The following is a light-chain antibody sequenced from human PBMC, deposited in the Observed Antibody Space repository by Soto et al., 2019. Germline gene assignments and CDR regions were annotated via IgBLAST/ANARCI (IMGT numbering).Light chain of an antibody. CDR2: EGS. Sequence: QSALTQPASVSGSPGQSITISCTGTSSDVGSHNLVSWYQQHPDRAPKLMIYEGSKRPSGVSNRFSGSKSGNTASLTISGLQAEDEADYFCCSYAGSSTHIFGSGTKLTVL. V-gene: IGLV2-23*01. J-gene: IGLJ1*01. CDR3: CSYAGSSTHI. CDR1: SSDVGSHNL.